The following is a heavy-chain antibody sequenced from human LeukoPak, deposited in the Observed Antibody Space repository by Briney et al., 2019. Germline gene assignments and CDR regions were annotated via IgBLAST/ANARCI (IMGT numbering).Heavy chain of an antibody. V-gene: IGHV3-15*01. CDR2: IKSKTGGGTT. Sequence: GGSLRLSCAASGFTFSNAWMSWVRQAPGKGLEWVGRIKSKTGGGTTDYAAPVKGRFTISRDDSKNTLYLQMNSLKTEDTAVYYCTTVPRVYYDYVWGSYRSNYYYYYMDVWGKGTTVTVSS. D-gene: IGHD3-16*02. J-gene: IGHJ6*03. CDR1: GFTFSNAW. CDR3: TTVPRVYYDYVWGSYRSNYYYYYMDV.